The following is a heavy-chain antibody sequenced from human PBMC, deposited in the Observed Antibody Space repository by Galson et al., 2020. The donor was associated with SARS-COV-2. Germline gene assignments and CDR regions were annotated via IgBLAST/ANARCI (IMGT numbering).Heavy chain of an antibody. CDR1: GGSISSYY. CDR2: IYYSRST. J-gene: IGHJ5*02. D-gene: IGHD2-15*01. CDR3: ASINCSGGSCYWFDP. V-gene: IGHV4-59*08. Sequence: SETLSLTCTVSGGSISSYYWRWIRQPPGKGLAWIGYIYYSRSTNYYPSLKSRVTISVDTPKNQLSLKLSSATAADTAVYYCASINCSGGSCYWFDPWGQGTLVTVSS.